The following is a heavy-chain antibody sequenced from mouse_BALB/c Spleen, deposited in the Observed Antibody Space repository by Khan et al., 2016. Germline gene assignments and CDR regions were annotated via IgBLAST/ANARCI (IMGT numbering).Heavy chain of an antibody. CDR1: GYTFTSYW. V-gene: IGHV1-7*01. CDR2: INPSTGYT. Sequence: QVQLQQSGAELAKPGASVKMSCKASGYTFTSYWMHWVKQRPGQGLEWIGYINPSTGYTEYTQKFKDKSILTADKSSSTAYMQLTSLTSEDSAVYYCARWYWYFDVWGAGTTVTVSS. CDR3: ARWYWYFDV. J-gene: IGHJ1*01.